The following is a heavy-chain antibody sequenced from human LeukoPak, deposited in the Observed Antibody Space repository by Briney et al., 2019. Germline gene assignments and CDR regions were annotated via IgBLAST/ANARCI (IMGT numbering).Heavy chain of an antibody. CDR2: IIPIFATT. D-gene: IGHD2-15*01. CDR3: ARESRYCIGDSCYPNAFDV. Sequence: SVKVSCKASGGTFSSYAINWVRQAPGQGLEWMGRIIPIFATTNYAQKFQARVTITTDGSTNTAYMELSSLRSEDTAMYYCARESRYCIGDSCYPNAFDVWGQGTMVTISS. CDR1: GGTFSSYA. J-gene: IGHJ3*01. V-gene: IGHV1-69*05.